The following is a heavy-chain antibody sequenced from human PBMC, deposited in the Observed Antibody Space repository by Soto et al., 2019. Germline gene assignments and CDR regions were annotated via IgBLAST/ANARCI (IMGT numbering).Heavy chain of an antibody. CDR3: ATGSGWYGDYYYYGMDV. D-gene: IGHD6-19*01. Sequence: QVQLVQSGAEVKKPGASVQVSCKASGYTFTSYCISWVRQAPGQGLEWMGWISAYNGNTNYAQKLQGRVTMTTDTSTSTAYMELRSLRSDDTAVYYCATGSGWYGDYYYYGMDVWGQGTTVTVSS. V-gene: IGHV1-18*01. CDR2: ISAYNGNT. CDR1: GYTFTSYC. J-gene: IGHJ6*02.